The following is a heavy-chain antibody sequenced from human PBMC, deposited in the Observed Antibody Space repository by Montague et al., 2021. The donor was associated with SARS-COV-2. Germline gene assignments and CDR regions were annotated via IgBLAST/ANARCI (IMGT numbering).Heavy chain of an antibody. Sequence: QSGAEVKKPGESLKISCEGSGYSFTSHWIAWVRQMPGKGLEWMGIIYPEDSDTRYSTSFQGHVTISADKSMNTAFLQWSSLRASDTTIYYCARQVHIYCSSTSCPFDYWGQGTLVTVSS. CDR1: GYSFTSHW. CDR2: IYPEDSDT. D-gene: IGHD2-2*01. CDR3: ARQVHIYCSSTSCPFDY. V-gene: IGHV5-51*01. J-gene: IGHJ4*02.